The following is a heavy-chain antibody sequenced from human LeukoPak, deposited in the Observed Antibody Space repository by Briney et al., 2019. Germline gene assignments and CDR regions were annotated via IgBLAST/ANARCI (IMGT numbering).Heavy chain of an antibody. CDR3: ARHPEPGYCSSTSCHESYFDY. V-gene: IGHV3-23*01. J-gene: IGHJ4*02. CDR2: ISGGGGGTT. Sequence: GGSLRLSCAASGFSFSPFTLTWVRQAPGKGLEWVSAISGGGGGTTYYAESVKGRFTISGDNSKNTLYLQTNSLRAEDTAVYYCARHPEPGYCSSTSCHESYFDYWGQGTLVTVSS. CDR1: GFSFSPFT. D-gene: IGHD2-2*01.